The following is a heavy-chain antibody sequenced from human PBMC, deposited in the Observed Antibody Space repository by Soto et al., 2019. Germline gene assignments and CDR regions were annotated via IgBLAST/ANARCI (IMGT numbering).Heavy chain of an antibody. J-gene: IGHJ4*02. CDR2: IYYNGDT. CDR3: ARGDSQVSSVFDY. Sequence: SETLSLTCIVSGGPFPSGGYYWSWIRQEPGKGLEWIGYIYYNGDTSYSPSLRSRVTISADTSKTQFSLRLRSVTSADTAVYYCARGDSQVSSVFDYWGQGMLVTVSS. CDR1: GGPFPSGGYY. V-gene: IGHV4-31*03. D-gene: IGHD3-16*01.